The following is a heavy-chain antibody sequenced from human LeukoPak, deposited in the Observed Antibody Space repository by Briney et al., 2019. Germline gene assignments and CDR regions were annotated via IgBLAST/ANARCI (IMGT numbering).Heavy chain of an antibody. Sequence: SETLSLTCSVSGDSISSSDYFWGWIRQPPGKGLEWIGAFSSTGTTHYSPSLKSRVTISLDTFKNQFSLNLNSVTAADTAVYYCAKDSEGRWLQSGSWGQGTLVIVSS. CDR1: GDSISSSDYF. D-gene: IGHD5-24*01. V-gene: IGHV4-39*07. CDR2: FSSTGTT. J-gene: IGHJ5*02. CDR3: AKDSEGRWLQSGS.